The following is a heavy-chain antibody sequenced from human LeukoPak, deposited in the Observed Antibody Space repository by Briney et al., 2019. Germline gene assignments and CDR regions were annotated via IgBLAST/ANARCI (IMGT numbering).Heavy chain of an antibody. Sequence: GGSLRLSCVASGFTFSSFQMNGVRQAPGKGLEWVSYISSSGSIMFYADSVKGRFTISRDNAKNSLYLHMNSLRAEDTAVYYCARTPTYYDILTDYPYYFDYWGQGTLVTVSS. V-gene: IGHV3-48*03. D-gene: IGHD3-9*01. CDR2: ISSSGSIM. CDR1: GFTFSSFQ. J-gene: IGHJ4*02. CDR3: ARTPTYYDILTDYPYYFDY.